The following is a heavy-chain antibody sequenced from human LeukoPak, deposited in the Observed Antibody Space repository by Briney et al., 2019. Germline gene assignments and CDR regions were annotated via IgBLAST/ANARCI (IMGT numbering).Heavy chain of an antibody. CDR2: IFYSGST. V-gene: IGHV4-59*01. D-gene: IGHD5-24*01. CDR1: GGSISRYY. Sequence: SETLSLTCTVSGGSISRYYWSWIRQPPGKGREWIGYIFYSGSTNYNPSLRSRVTISIDTSKTLFSLKVSSVTAADTAVYYCAGSKVEMATIWDYWGQGTLVTVSS. J-gene: IGHJ4*02. CDR3: AGSKVEMATIWDY.